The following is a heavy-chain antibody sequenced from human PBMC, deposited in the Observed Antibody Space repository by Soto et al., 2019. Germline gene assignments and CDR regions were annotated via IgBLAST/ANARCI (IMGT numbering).Heavy chain of an antibody. Sequence: SETLSLTCTVSGGSVSSGSYYWSWIRQPPGKGLEWIGYIYYSGSTNYNPSLKSRVTISVDTSKNQFSLKLSSVTAADTAVYYCAKDYRKFDPWGQGTLVTVSS. J-gene: IGHJ5*02. V-gene: IGHV4-61*01. CDR3: AKDYRKFDP. CDR2: IYYSGST. CDR1: GGSVSSGSYY.